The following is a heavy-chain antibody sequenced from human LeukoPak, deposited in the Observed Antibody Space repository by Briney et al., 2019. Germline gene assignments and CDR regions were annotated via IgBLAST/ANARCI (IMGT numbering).Heavy chain of an antibody. CDR3: AKAYGSGGYYN. Sequence: GGSLRLSCAASGFNFSSYAMSWVRQAPGKGLEWVSAISGSGGSTYYADSVKGRFTISRDNSKNTLYLQMNSLRAEDTAVYYCAKAYGSGGYYNWGQGTLVTVSS. CDR1: GFNFSSYA. D-gene: IGHD3-10*01. V-gene: IGHV3-23*01. J-gene: IGHJ4*02. CDR2: ISGSGGST.